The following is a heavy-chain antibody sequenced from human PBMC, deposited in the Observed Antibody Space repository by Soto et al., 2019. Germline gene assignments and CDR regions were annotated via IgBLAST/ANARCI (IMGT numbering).Heavy chain of an antibody. D-gene: IGHD2-8*01. V-gene: IGHV6-1*01. CDR2: TYYRSKWYN. CDR1: GDSVSSNSAA. CDR3: ARDCTNGVCYPSYHYGMDV. Sequence: SQTLSLTCAISGDSVSSNSAAWNWIRQSPSRGLEWLGRTYYRSKWYNDYAVSVKSRITINPDTSKNQFSLQLNSVAPEDTAVYYCARDCTNGVCYPSYHYGMDVWGQGTTVTVSS. J-gene: IGHJ6*02.